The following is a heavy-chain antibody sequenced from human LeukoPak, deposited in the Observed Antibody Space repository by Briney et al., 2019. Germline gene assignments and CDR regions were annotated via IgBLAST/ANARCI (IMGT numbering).Heavy chain of an antibody. V-gene: IGHV4-4*02. J-gene: IGHJ4*02. CDR1: GGSISSSNW. CDR2: IYHSGRT. D-gene: IGHD7-27*01. CDR3: ASRKLGNDY. Sequence: PSGTLSLTCTVSGGSISSSNWWSWVRQPPGKGLEWIGEIYHSGRTNYNPSLKSRVTMSADTSKNQFSLKLSSVTAADTAVYYCASRKLGNDYWGQGTLVTVSS.